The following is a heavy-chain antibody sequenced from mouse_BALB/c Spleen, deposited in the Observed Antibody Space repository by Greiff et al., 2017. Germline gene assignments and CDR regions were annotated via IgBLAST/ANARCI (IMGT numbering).Heavy chain of an antibody. V-gene: IGHV5-12-1*01. D-gene: IGHD2-2*01. CDR2: ISSGGGST. CDR1: GFAFSSYD. J-gene: IGHJ2*01. CDR3: ARRRGYDPYFDY. Sequence: VQLKESGGGLVKPGGSLKLSCAASGFAFSSYDMSWVRQTPEKRLEWVAYISSGGGSTYYPDTVKGRFTISRDNAKNTLYLQMSSLKSEDTAMYYCARRRGYDPYFDYWGQGTTLTVSS.